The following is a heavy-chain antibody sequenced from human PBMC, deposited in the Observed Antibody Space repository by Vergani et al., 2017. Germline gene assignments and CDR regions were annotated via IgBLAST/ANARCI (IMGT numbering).Heavy chain of an antibody. D-gene: IGHD1-26*01. CDR3: ARDLVVGATYDYYGMDV. CDR1: GYTFTGYY. Sequence: QVQLVQSGAEVKKPGASVKVSCKASGYTFTGYYMHWVRQAPGQGLEWMGWINPNSGGTNYAQKFQGRVTMTRDTSISTAYMELSRLRSDDTAVYYCARDLVVGATYDYYGMDVWGQGTTVTVSS. J-gene: IGHJ6*02. V-gene: IGHV1-2*02. CDR2: INPNSGGT.